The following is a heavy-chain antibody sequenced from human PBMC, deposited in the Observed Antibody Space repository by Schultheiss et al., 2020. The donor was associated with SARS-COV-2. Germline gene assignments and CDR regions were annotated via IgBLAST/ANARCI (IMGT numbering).Heavy chain of an antibody. Sequence: GGSLRLSCAASGFTFSSYWMHWVRQAPGKGLVWVSRINSDGTTADYAESMKGRFIISRDNAKNTLHLQIRSLRAEDTSVYYCARVGRDCSHGVCYNAEYFQYWGQGTLVTVSS. CDR3: ARVGRDCSHGVCYNAEYFQY. J-gene: IGHJ1*01. D-gene: IGHD2-8*01. CDR1: GFTFSSYW. CDR2: INSDGTTA. V-gene: IGHV3-74*01.